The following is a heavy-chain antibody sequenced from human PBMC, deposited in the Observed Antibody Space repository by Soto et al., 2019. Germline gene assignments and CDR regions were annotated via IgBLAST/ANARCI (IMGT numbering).Heavy chain of an antibody. Sequence: ASVKVSCKASGYTFTSYAMHWVRQAPGQRLEWMGWINAGNGNTKYSQKFQGRVTITRDTSASTAYMELSSLRSEDTAVYYCARDTGYCSGGSCYYYFDYWGQATLVTVSS. D-gene: IGHD2-15*01. V-gene: IGHV1-3*01. J-gene: IGHJ4*02. CDR3: ARDTGYCSGGSCYYYFDY. CDR2: INAGNGNT. CDR1: GYTFTSYA.